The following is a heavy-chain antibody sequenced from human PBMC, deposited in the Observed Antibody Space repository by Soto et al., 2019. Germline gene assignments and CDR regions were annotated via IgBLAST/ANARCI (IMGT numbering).Heavy chain of an antibody. D-gene: IGHD2-2*01. Sequence: PSETLSRTCTVSGGSISSYYWSWIRQKPGKGLEWIGYIYYSGSTNYNPSLKSRVTISVDTSKNQFSLKLSSVTAADTAVYYCARGRGGWFINQLLNAFDIWGQGTMVTVSS. J-gene: IGHJ3*02. V-gene: IGHV4-59*01. CDR3: ARGRGGWFINQLLNAFDI. CDR2: IYYSGST. CDR1: GGSISSYY.